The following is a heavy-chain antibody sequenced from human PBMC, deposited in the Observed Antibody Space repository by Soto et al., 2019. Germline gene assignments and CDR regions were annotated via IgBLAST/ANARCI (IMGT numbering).Heavy chain of an antibody. CDR3: ARDKGGAALKGSGMDV. CDR1: GGSTGSRDSY. J-gene: IGHJ6*02. CDR2: IYYNGNT. Sequence: QVQVQESGPGLVKPSQPLSLKFRFSGGSTGSRDSYWSWSPQPPEKGLGGIGSIYYNGNTDYNPSLRGRPTMSLDTSMNEFSLKLTSVTAADTAVYYCARDKGGAALKGSGMDVWGQGTTVTVS. V-gene: IGHV4-31*02. D-gene: IGHD3-10*01.